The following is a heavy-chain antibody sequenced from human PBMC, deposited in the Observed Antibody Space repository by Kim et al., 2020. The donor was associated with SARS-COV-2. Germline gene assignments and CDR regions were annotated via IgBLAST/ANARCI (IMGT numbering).Heavy chain of an antibody. J-gene: IGHJ4*02. V-gene: IGHV5-10-1*01. D-gene: IGHD6-13*01. CDR2: IDPSDSYT. CDR3: ARLDSSSWYGSFSDY. Sequence: GESLKISCKGSGYSFTSYWISWVRQMPGKGLEWMGRIDPSDSYTNYSPSFQGHVTISADKSISTAYLQWSSLKASDTAMYYCARLDSSSWYGSFSDYWGQGTLVTVSS. CDR1: GYSFTSYW.